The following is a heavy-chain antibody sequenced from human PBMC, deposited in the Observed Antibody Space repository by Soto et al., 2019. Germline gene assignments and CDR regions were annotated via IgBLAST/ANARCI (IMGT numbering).Heavy chain of an antibody. D-gene: IGHD1-1*01. CDR1: GFTFSNFP. Sequence: EVQLLDSGGGLVQPGGSLRLSCAASGFTFSNFPMSWVRQAPGKGLEWVSGIDGGGGSTYADSVRGRFTISRENSKNTLYLQMNTLRAEDTAIYYCAKANWNEVIYWGQGTLVTVSS. J-gene: IGHJ4*02. CDR2: IDGGGGST. V-gene: IGHV3-23*01. CDR3: AKANWNEVIY.